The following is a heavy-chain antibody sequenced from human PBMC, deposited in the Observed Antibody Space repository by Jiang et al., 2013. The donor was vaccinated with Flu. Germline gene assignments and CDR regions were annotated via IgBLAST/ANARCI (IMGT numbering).Heavy chain of an antibody. D-gene: IGHD1-26*01. CDR3: ARLRRVETTRDY. Sequence: VQLVESGAEERKPGDSLRISCKGSGYSFTSYWISWVRQMPGKGLEWMGRIDPSDSKTNYNPSFQGHVTISSDKSINTAYLQWNNLKASDTAMYYCARLRRVETTRDYWGQGTLVTVSS. V-gene: IGHV5-10-1*01. CDR2: IDPSDSKT. CDR1: GYSFTSYW. J-gene: IGHJ4*02.